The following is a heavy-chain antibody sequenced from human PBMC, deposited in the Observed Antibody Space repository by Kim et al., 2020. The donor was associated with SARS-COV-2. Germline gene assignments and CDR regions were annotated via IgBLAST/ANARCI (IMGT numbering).Heavy chain of an antibody. Sequence: SVRGRFTISRDNAKNSLYLQINSLRVEDTALYYCAKEGTLATAGPSSYFQHWGQGTLVTVSS. V-gene: IGHV3-9*01. D-gene: IGHD6-13*01. CDR3: AKEGTLATAGPSSYFQH. J-gene: IGHJ1*01.